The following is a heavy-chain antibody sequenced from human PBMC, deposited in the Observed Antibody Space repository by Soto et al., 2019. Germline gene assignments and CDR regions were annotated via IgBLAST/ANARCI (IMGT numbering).Heavy chain of an antibody. Sequence: PTLVNPTQTLTLTCTFSGFSLSTSGMRVSWIRQPPGKALEWLARIDWDDDKFYSTSLKTRLTISKDTSKNQVVLTMTNMDPVDTATYYCALTARYYYDSSGSFDYWGQGTQVTV. CDR2: IDWDDDK. V-gene: IGHV2-70*04. J-gene: IGHJ4*02. CDR1: GFSLSTSGMR. D-gene: IGHD3-22*01. CDR3: ALTARYYYDSSGSFDY.